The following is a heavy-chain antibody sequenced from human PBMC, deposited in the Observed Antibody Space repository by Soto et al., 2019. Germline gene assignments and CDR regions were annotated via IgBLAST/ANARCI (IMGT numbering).Heavy chain of an antibody. CDR2: IYYSGST. Sequence: PSETQAVTGTVSGGSICGDCCGWIRQPPGKGQEWIGYIYYSGSTNYNLSRKSRVTISVDTSKNQFSLKLSSVTAADTAVYYCARYNGCNYGYTLGHRARGSLDDDS. CDR3: ARYNGCNYGYTLGHRARGSLDDDS. D-gene: IGHD5-12*01. V-gene: IGHV4-59*01. J-gene: IGHJ5*01. CDR1: GGSICGDC.